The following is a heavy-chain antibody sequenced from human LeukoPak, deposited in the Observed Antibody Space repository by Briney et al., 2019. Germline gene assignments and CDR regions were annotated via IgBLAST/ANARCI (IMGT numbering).Heavy chain of an antibody. CDR2: IWYDGSNK. CDR1: GFTFSSYG. D-gene: IGHD3-22*01. J-gene: IGHJ4*02. V-gene: IGHV3-33*01. Sequence: PGGSLRLSRAASGFTFSSYGMHWVRQAPGKGLEWVAVIWYDGSNKYYADSVKGRFTISRDNSKNTLYLQMNSLRAEDTAVYYCARDYYDSSGYYDPNHNWGQGTLVTVSS. CDR3: ARDYYDSSGYYDPNHN.